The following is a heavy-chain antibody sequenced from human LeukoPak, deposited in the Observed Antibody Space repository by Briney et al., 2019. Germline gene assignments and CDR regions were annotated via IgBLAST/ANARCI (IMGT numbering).Heavy chain of an antibody. Sequence: PGGSLRLSCAASGFTFSSYATSWVRQAPGKGLEWVSAISGSGGSTYYADSVKGRFTISRDNSKNTLYLQMNSLRAEDTAVYYCAKILRGIAARQATYYYYYMDVWGKGTTVTVSS. CDR1: GFTFSSYA. J-gene: IGHJ6*03. V-gene: IGHV3-23*01. CDR3: AKILRGIAARQATYYYYYMDV. CDR2: ISGSGGST. D-gene: IGHD6-6*01.